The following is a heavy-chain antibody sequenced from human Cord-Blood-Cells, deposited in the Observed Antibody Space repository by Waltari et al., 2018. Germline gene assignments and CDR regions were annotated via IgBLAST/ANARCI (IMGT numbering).Heavy chain of an antibody. D-gene: IGHD6-19*01. Sequence: QVQLVQSGAEVKKPGSSVKVSCKASGGTFSSYAISWVRQAPGHGLEWMGGDTPIFGNANYEQDFQGRVTNTADQSPSTAYMELSSLRSGDTAGEDWGRGPPPHSSGWFDYWGQGTLVTVSS. CDR3: GRGPPPHSSGWFDY. CDR2: DTPIFGNA. V-gene: IGHV1-69*01. J-gene: IGHJ4*02. CDR1: GGTFSSYA.